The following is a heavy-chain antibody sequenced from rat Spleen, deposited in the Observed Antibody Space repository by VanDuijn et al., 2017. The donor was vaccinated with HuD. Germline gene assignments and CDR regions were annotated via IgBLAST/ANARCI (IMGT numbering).Heavy chain of an antibody. V-gene: IGHV3-1*01. D-gene: IGHD4-6*01. CDR2: ISYSGSP. Sequence: EVQLQESGPGLVKPSQSLSLTCSVTDYSITSNFWGWIRKFPGNKMEWMGYISYSGSPSYNPSLKSRVSITRDTSKNQFFLQLNSVTTVDTATYYCATLGLGYYFDYWGQGVMVTVSS. CDR1: DYSITSNF. J-gene: IGHJ2*01. CDR3: ATLGLGYYFDY.